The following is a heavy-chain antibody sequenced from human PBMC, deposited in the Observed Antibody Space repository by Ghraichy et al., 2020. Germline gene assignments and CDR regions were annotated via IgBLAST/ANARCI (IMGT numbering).Heavy chain of an antibody. V-gene: IGHV4-34*01. J-gene: IGHJ5*02. CDR3: ARGRPHRTWFDP. Sequence: SETLSLTCAVYGGSFSGYYWSWIRQPPGKGLEWIGEINHSGSTNYNPSLKSRVTISVDTSKNQFSLKLSSVTVADTAVYYCARGRPHRTWFDPWGQGTLVTVSS. CDR1: GGSFSGYY. CDR2: INHSGST. D-gene: IGHD1-14*01.